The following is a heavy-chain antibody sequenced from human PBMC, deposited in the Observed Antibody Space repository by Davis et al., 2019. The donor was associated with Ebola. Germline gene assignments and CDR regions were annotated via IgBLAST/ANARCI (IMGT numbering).Heavy chain of an antibody. CDR1: GFTFSTYS. D-gene: IGHD1-7*01. J-gene: IGHJ3*02. Sequence: PGGSLRLSCAASGFTFSTYSMSWVRQAPGKGLEWVSFISSDSDYIYYADSAKGRFTISRDNAKNSLYLQMNSLRAEDTAVYYCVKDLGTSGIFEIWGQGTVVTVSS. V-gene: IGHV3-21*04. CDR2: ISSDSDYI. CDR3: VKDLGTSGIFEI.